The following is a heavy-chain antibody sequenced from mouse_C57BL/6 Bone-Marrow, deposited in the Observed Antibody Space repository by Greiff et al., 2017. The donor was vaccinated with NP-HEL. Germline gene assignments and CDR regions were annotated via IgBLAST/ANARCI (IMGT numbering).Heavy chain of an antibody. J-gene: IGHJ3*01. D-gene: IGHD1-1*02. Sequence: VHLVQSGAELVKPGASVKISCKASGYTFTDYYINWVKQRPGQGLEWIGKIGPGSGSTYYTEKFKGKATLTADKSSRTAYMQLSSLTSEDSAVYFCARGEAKIYGGCLAWFAYWGQGTLVTVSA. V-gene: IGHV1-77*01. CDR3: ARGEAKIYGGCLAWFAY. CDR1: GYTFTDYY. CDR2: IGPGSGST.